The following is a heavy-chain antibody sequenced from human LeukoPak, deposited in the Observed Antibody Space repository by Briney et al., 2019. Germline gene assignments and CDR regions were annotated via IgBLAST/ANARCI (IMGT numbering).Heavy chain of an antibody. CDR2: IWYDGSNK. CDR1: GFTLSGYG. V-gene: IGHV3-33*01. Sequence: GGSLRLSCAASGFTLSGYGMHWVRQAPGKGLEWVAVIWYDGSNKYYADSVKGRFTISRDNSKNTLYLQMDSLRAEDTAVYYCARDKFDDSNYYYGMDVWGQGTTVTVSS. J-gene: IGHJ6*02. D-gene: IGHD3-9*01. CDR3: ARDKFDDSNYYYGMDV.